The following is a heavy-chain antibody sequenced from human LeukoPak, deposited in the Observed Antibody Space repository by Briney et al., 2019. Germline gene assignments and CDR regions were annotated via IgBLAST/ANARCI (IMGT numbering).Heavy chain of an antibody. Sequence: ASVKVSCKVSGYTFTGYYIHWVRQAPGQGLEWMGWINPSSGGTNSAQKFQGRVTMTRDTSISTAYMELSTLRSDDTAVYYCATNQYGDYTLGDYWGQGTLVSVSS. D-gene: IGHD4-17*01. CDR3: ATNQYGDYTLGDY. V-gene: IGHV1-2*02. CDR1: GYTFTGYY. CDR2: INPSSGGT. J-gene: IGHJ4*02.